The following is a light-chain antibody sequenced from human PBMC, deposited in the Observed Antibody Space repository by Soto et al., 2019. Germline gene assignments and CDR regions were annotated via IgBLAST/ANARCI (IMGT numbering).Light chain of an antibody. Sequence: QSALTQPASVSGSPGQSIAISCTGTSSDVGGYNYVSWYQQHPGKAPKLMIHDASNRPSGVSNRFSGSKSGNTASLTISGLQTDDEADYYCSSYTSNDTYVFGTGTKVTVL. CDR3: SSYTSNDTYV. V-gene: IGLV2-14*01. CDR1: SSDVGGYNY. CDR2: DAS. J-gene: IGLJ1*01.